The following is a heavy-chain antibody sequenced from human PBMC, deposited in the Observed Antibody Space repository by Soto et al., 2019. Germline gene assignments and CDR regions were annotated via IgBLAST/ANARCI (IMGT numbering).Heavy chain of an antibody. Sequence: QVQLQESGPGLVKPSETLSLSCTVSGGSISSYYWSWFRQSPGKRMEWIGYVHHSWGSSYNPSLQSRVAISLDTSKSQLSLKVTSVTATDTAVYYCARQGFGPLHGLVDVWGQGTTVTVSS. CDR3: ARQGFGPLHGLVDV. CDR1: GGSISSYY. J-gene: IGHJ6*02. D-gene: IGHD3-10*01. CDR2: VHHSWGS. V-gene: IGHV4-59*08.